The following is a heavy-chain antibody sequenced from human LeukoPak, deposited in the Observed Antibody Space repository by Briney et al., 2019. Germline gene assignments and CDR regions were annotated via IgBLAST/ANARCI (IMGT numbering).Heavy chain of an antibody. CDR2: ISGYDGST. D-gene: IGHD4-17*01. Sequence: ASVKLSCEASGFTFTTYGISWVRQAPGKGLEWMAWISGYDGSTNYAHKLRGRVTISTDTSKSTAYMDMRSLRADDTALYYCARTGTTSSYYFGGWGQGALVTVAS. CDR3: ARTGTTSSYYFGG. J-gene: IGHJ4*02. V-gene: IGHV1-18*01. CDR1: GFTFTTYG.